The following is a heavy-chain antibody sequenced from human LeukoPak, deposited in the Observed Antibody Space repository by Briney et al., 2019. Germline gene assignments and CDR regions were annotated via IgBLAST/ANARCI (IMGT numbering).Heavy chain of an antibody. CDR3: AKRGGTESFYYYYYMDV. CDR1: GFTFSSYD. Sequence: GGSLRLSCAASGFTFSSYDMTWVRQTPGKGLEWVALISRSGGTTYYADSVKGRFTISRDNSKNTLYLQMNSLRAEDTAEYYCAKRGGTESFYYYYYMDVWGKGTTVTVSS. CDR2: ISRSGGTT. J-gene: IGHJ6*03. V-gene: IGHV3-23*01. D-gene: IGHD2-15*01.